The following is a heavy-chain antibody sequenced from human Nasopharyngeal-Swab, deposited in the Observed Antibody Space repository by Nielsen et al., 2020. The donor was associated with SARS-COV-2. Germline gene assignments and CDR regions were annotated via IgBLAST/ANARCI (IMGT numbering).Heavy chain of an antibody. CDR3: ARGGWLRKDYYYSYYYMDV. V-gene: IGHV1-69*10. CDR2: IIPTLPLT. Sequence: SVKVSCKTSGGTFSSYGISWFRQAPAQGLERMGGIIPTLPLTNYAQKFQDRVTITADKPTSTAYMELSSLRSEDTAAYYCARGGWLRKDYYYSYYYMDVWGKGTTVTVSS. CDR1: GGTFSSYG. J-gene: IGHJ6*03. D-gene: IGHD5-24*01.